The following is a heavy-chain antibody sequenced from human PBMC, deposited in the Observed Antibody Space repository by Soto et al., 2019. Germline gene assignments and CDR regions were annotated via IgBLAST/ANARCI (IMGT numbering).Heavy chain of an antibody. CDR3: AREYRSSSGRFDN. J-gene: IGHJ4*02. D-gene: IGHD6-6*01. V-gene: IGHV1-69*13. CDR1: GGSFNSYA. Sequence: GASVKVSCKASGGSFNSYAISWVRQAPGQGLEWMGGIIPIFGTPTYAQKFQGRVTITADESTSTAYMELSSLRSEDTAVYYCAREYRSSSGRFDNWGQGTLVTVSS. CDR2: IIPIFGTP.